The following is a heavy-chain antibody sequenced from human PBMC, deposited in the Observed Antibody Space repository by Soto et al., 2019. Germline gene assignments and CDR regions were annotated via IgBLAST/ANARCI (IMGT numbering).Heavy chain of an antibody. CDR1: GFTFNTYS. Sequence: ESVGGVVQPGRSLRLSCEASGFTFNTYSMHWVRQPPGTGLEWLAAIWYDGTQKYYADSVKGRFFISRDNSKKTLYLEMNSLRAEDTAVYYCARAGGTTVTGLWHFDSWGQGTLVTVSS. V-gene: IGHV3-33*01. J-gene: IGHJ4*02. CDR2: IWYDGTQK. CDR3: ARAGGTTVTGLWHFDS. D-gene: IGHD4-17*01.